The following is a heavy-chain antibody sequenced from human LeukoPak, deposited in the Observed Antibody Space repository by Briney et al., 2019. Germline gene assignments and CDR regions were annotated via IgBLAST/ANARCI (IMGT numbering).Heavy chain of an antibody. CDR3: AREGPYDFWSGYPGWFDP. V-gene: IGHV4-59*01. D-gene: IGHD3-3*01. CDR2: IYYSGST. J-gene: IGHJ5*02. Sequence: PSETLSLTCTVSGGSISSYYWSWIRQPPGKGLEWIGYIYYSGSTNSNPSLKSRVTISVDTSKNQFSLKLSSVTAADTAVYYCAREGPYDFWSGYPGWFDPWGQGTLVTVSS. CDR1: GGSISSYY.